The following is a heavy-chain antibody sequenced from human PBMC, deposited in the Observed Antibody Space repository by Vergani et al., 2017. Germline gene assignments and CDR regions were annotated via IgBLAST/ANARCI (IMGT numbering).Heavy chain of an antibody. CDR1: GGSISSGSYY. D-gene: IGHD3-22*01. CDR2: IYTSGST. CDR3: ARGSDYXDSSGYYYAPYFQH. J-gene: IGHJ1*01. Sequence: QVQLQESGPGLVKPSQTLALTCTVSGGSISSGSYYWSWIRQPAGKGLEWIGRIYTSGSTNYNPSLKSRVTISVDTSKNQFSLKLSSVTAADTAVYYCARGSDYXDSSGYYYAPYFQHWGQGTLVTVSS. V-gene: IGHV4-61*02.